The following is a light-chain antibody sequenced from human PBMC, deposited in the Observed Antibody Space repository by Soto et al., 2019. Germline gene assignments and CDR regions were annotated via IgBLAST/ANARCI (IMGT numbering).Light chain of an antibody. Sequence: DIQMTQSPSSLSASVGDRVTITCRASQGINNYLAWYQQRPGQVPKLLIYHASTLQSGVPSRFSGSGSGTDFTLTSSSLQPEDVATYYWHKYYSAGFTFGPGTKVDI. V-gene: IGKV1-27*01. J-gene: IGKJ3*01. CDR1: QGINNY. CDR3: HKYYSAGFT. CDR2: HAS.